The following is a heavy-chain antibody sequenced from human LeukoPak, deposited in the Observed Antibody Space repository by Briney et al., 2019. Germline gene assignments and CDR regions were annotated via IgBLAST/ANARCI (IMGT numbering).Heavy chain of an antibody. Sequence: SETLPLTCTVSVVSISTDYWTWVRQSPGKGLEWIGYIHYSGSTSYNPSLKSRVTISVDTSKNQFSLKLTSVTSADTAVYYCARDAGATAYWDQGALVTVSS. V-gene: IGHV4-59*13. CDR3: ARDAGATAY. CDR1: VVSISTDY. CDR2: IHYSGST. D-gene: IGHD4/OR15-4a*01. J-gene: IGHJ4*02.